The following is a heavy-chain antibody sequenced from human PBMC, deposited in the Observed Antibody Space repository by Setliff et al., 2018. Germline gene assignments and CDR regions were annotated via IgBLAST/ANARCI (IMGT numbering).Heavy chain of an antibody. CDR3: AKDLQGYSSDY. Sequence: PGGSLRLSCAVSGFTIASYGVYWFRQAPGKGLEWVSIIYTPGDTYYADAVRGRFIASRDSSKSTMYLQMNSLRAEDTAVYYCAKDLQGYSSDYWGQGTQVTVSS. V-gene: IGHV3-23*03. CDR2: IYTPGDT. D-gene: IGHD1-26*01. J-gene: IGHJ4*02. CDR1: GFTIASYG.